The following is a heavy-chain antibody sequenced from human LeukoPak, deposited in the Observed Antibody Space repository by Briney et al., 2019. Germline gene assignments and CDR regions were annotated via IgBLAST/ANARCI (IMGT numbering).Heavy chain of an antibody. D-gene: IGHD2-2*01. CDR1: GFTFSSYG. J-gene: IGHJ4*02. Sequence: GGSLRLSCAASGFTFSSYGMHWVRQAPGKGLEWVSYISSSSSTIYYADSVKGRFTISRDNAKNSLYLQMNSLRAEDTAVYYCARVWGYCSSTSCSILDYWGQGTLVTVSS. CDR3: ARVWGYCSSTSCSILDY. V-gene: IGHV3-48*01. CDR2: ISSSSSTI.